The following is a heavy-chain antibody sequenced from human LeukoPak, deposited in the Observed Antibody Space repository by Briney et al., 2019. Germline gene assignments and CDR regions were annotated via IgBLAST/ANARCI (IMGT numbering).Heavy chain of an antibody. CDR1: GFTFSSYG. J-gene: IGHJ4*02. Sequence: GGSLRLSCAASGFTFSSYGMHWVRQAPGKGLEWVAVISYDGSNKYYADSVKGRFTISRDNSKNTLYLQINSLRAEDTAVYYCVKERDNWNDLHFDYWGQGTLVTVSS. CDR2: ISYDGSNK. V-gene: IGHV3-30*18. CDR3: VKERDNWNDLHFDY. D-gene: IGHD1-1*01.